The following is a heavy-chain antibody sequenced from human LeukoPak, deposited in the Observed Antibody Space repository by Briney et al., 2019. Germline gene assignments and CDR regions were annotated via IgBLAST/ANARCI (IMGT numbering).Heavy chain of an antibody. D-gene: IGHD6-19*01. CDR3: ARDSSGWDYYFDY. CDR1: GFTFSSYW. J-gene: IGHJ4*02. Sequence: GGSLRLSCAASGFTFSSYWMSWVRQAPGKGLEWVANIKRDGSEKYYVDSVKGRFTISRDNAKNSLYLQMNSLRAEDTAVYYCARDSSGWDYYFDYWGQGTLVTVSS. CDR2: IKRDGSEK. V-gene: IGHV3-7*01.